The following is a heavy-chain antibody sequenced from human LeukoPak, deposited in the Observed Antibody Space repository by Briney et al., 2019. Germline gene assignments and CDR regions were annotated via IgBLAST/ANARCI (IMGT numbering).Heavy chain of an antibody. J-gene: IGHJ4*02. CDR1: GFTFSSYA. Sequence: GSLRLSCAASGFTFSSYAMNWVRQAPGKGLEWVATINQDGTEKYSVDSVKGRFTISRDNAKNSLYLQMNSLRVDDTAVYYCARDHTVDGLVFDYWGQGALVTVSS. V-gene: IGHV3-7*01. CDR3: ARDHTVDGLVFDY. D-gene: IGHD6-19*01. CDR2: INQDGTEK.